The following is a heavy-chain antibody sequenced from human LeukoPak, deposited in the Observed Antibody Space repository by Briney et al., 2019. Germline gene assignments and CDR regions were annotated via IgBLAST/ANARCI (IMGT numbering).Heavy chain of an antibody. CDR2: IIPIFGTA. CDR3: AREQRGYSGYDPYRHFDY. V-gene: IGHV1-69*13. Sequence: SVKVSCKASGGTFSSYAISRVRQAPGQGLEWMGGIIPIFGTANYAQKFQGRVTITADESTSTAYMELSSLRSEDTAVYYCAREQRGYSGYDPYRHFDYWGQGTLVTVSS. J-gene: IGHJ4*02. D-gene: IGHD5-12*01. CDR1: GGTFSSYA.